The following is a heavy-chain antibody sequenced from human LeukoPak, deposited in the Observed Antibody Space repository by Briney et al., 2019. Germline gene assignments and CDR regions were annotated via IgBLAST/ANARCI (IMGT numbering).Heavy chain of an antibody. Sequence: GGSLRLSCTASGFSFSNYEMNWVRQAPGKGLEWVSYISSGGSTIYYADSVKGRFTISRDNAKDSLYLQMSSLRAEDTAVYYCASNEFSGYDYYYYGMDVWGKGTTVTVSS. V-gene: IGHV3-48*03. J-gene: IGHJ6*04. CDR2: ISSGGSTI. CDR1: GFSFSNYE. CDR3: ASNEFSGYDYYYYGMDV. D-gene: IGHD5-12*01.